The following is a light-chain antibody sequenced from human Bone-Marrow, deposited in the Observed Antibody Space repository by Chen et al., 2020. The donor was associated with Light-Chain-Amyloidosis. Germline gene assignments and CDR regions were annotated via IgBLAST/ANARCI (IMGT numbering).Light chain of an antibody. V-gene: IGKV3-20*01. J-gene: IGKJ4*01. CDR1: QTISSNY. CDR3: QQYGTSPLT. Sequence: EIVLTQSPGTLSLSPGEGANLSCRASQTISSNYLTWYQQKFGQAPRLLIYGSSSRATGIPDRFTGSGSGTDFTRTINRLEPEDFAMYYCQQYGTSPLTFGGGTKVEIQ. CDR2: GSS.